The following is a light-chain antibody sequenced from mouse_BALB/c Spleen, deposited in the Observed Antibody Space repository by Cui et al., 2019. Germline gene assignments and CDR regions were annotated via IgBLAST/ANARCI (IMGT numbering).Light chain of an antibody. CDR3: LQYSNYPPSLT. Sequence: DIVMTQSHKFMSTSVGDRVNITCKASQDVGTTVAWYQQKPGQSPKLLIYWASTRHTGIPDRFTGSGSGTDFTLTISNVQSEDLADYFCLQYSNYPPSLTFGAGTKLELK. J-gene: IGKJ5*01. CDR2: WAS. V-gene: IGKV6-23*01. CDR1: QDVGTT.